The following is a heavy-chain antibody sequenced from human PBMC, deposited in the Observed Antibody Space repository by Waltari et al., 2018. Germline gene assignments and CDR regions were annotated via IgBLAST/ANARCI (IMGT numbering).Heavy chain of an antibody. CDR3: ARDGWLGDSSHSG. Sequence: QMQLQESGPGLVKPSETLSLTCTVSGGSLSSSSYYWGWIRQPPGKGLEWIGSIYYSGSTYYNPSLKSRVTISVDTSKNQFSLKLSSVTAADTAVYYCARDGWLGDSSHSGWGQGTLVTVSS. V-gene: IGHV4-39*07. CDR1: GGSLSSSSYY. D-gene: IGHD6-13*01. CDR2: IYYSGST. J-gene: IGHJ4*02.